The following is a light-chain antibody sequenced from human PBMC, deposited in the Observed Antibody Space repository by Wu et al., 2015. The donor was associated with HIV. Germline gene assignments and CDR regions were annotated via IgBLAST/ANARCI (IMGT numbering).Light chain of an antibody. CDR2: KAS. CDR3: QQYNNWPPLT. CDR1: QSISNW. J-gene: IGKJ4*01. V-gene: IGKV1-5*03. Sequence: DIQMTQSPSTLSASIGDRVTITCRASQSISNWLAWYQQKPGKAPKLLIYKASSLESGVPSRFSGSGSGTEFTLTISSLQSEDFAVYYCQQYNNWPPLTFGGGTKVEIK.